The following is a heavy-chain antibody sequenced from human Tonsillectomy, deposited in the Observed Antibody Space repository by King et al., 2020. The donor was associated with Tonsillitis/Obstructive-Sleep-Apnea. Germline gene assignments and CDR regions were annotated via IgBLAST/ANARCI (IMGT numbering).Heavy chain of an antibody. D-gene: IGHD3-22*01. CDR2: IKAKPDGGTT. J-gene: IGHJ4*02. V-gene: IGHV3-15*01. CDR1: GFTFTEAW. Sequence: VQLVESGGGLVKPGGSLRLSCATSGFTFTEAWMSWVRQAPGKGLEWVGRIKAKPDGGTTDYAAPVKGRFTLSRDDSENPLYLQLNSLKMDDTAVYYCTTHPDDYDSCGYYGGYYFDSWGQGTLVTVSS. CDR3: TTHPDDYDSCGYYGGYYFDS.